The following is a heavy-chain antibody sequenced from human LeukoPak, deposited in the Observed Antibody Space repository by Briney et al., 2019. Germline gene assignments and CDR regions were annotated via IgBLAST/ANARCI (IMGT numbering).Heavy chain of an antibody. D-gene: IGHD5-24*01. CDR3: ARGDGGDGYNFPWFDP. CDR2: INHSGST. Sequence: SETLSLTCAVYGGSFSGYYWSWIRQPPGKGLEWIGEINHSGSTNYNPSLKSRVTISVDTSKNQFSLKLSSVTAADTAVYYCARGDGGDGYNFPWFDPWGQGTLVTVSS. V-gene: IGHV4-34*01. J-gene: IGHJ5*02. CDR1: GGSFSGYY.